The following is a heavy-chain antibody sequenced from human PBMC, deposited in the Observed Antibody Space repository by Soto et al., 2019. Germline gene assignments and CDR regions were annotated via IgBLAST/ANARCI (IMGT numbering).Heavy chain of an antibody. CDR3: ARDSRAGAARRPTFYY. CDR1: GFTFSSFE. D-gene: IGHD6-6*01. J-gene: IGHJ4*02. Sequence: GGSLRLSCVGSGFTFSSFEMNWVRQTPGKGLEWLSYIGRSGETIYYADSVKGRFTISRDNAKSSLFLQMTGLRDEDTGIYYCARDSRAGAARRPTFYYWGRGTLVTVSS. V-gene: IGHV3-48*03. CDR2: IGRSGETI.